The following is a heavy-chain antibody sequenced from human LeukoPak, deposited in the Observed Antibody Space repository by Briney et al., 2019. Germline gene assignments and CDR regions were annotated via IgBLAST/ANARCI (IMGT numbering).Heavy chain of an antibody. V-gene: IGHV3-23*01. CDR3: ASIWLQLHGGYYYYYMDV. J-gene: IGHJ6*03. CDR1: GFTFSNYG. D-gene: IGHD5-24*01. CDR2: ISGSGGTT. Sequence: GGSLRLSCAASGFTFSNYGMSWVRQAPGKGLEWISAISGSGGTTYYADSVKGRFTISRDNSKNTLYLQMNSLRAEDTAVYYCASIWLQLHGGYYYYYMDVWGKGTTVAISS.